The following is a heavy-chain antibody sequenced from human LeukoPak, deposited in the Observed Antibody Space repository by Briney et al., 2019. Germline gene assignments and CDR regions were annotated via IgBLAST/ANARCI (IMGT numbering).Heavy chain of an antibody. CDR3: ARNLAVAGTMTLSFAFDY. D-gene: IGHD6-19*01. J-gene: IGHJ4*02. V-gene: IGHV1-18*04. CDR1: GYTFTSYV. CDR2: IGPYQGNT. Sequence: APVKVSLKATGYTFTSYVLSGLGPAPGQGLKRVVWIGPYQGNTNYAQKLQGRVTMTTDTSTSTAYMELRSLRSDDTAVYYCARNLAVAGTMTLSFAFDYWGQGTLVTVSS.